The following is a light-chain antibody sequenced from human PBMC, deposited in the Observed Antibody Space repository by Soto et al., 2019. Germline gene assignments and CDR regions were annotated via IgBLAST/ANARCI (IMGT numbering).Light chain of an antibody. CDR2: DVS. Sequence: DIQMTQSPSTLSASIGDRVTITCRASQSINGRLAWYQQKPGRPPKLLIYDVSFLESGVPSRFSGSGSGTDFNLTISRLRPDDFATFYCQQYKVYPYTFGQGT. CDR3: QQYKVYPYT. J-gene: IGKJ2*01. CDR1: QSINGR. V-gene: IGKV1-5*01.